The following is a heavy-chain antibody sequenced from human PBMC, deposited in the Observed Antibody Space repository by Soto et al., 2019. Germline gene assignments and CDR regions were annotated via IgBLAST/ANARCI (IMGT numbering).Heavy chain of an antibody. J-gene: IGHJ6*02. CDR1: GGTFSSYA. V-gene: IGHV1-69*01. CDR2: IIPISDTT. CDR3: ARSQGSSTSLEIYYYYYYGMDV. D-gene: IGHD2-2*01. Sequence: QVQLVQSGAEVKKPGSSVKVSCKASGGTFSSYAISWVRQAPGQGLEWMGGIIPISDTTNYAQKLQGRVTITADESKSTAYMERSSLRSEDTAVYYCARSQGSSTSLEIYYYYYYGMDVWGQGTTVTVSS.